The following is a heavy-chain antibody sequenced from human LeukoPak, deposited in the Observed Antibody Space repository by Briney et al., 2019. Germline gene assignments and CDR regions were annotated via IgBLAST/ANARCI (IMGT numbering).Heavy chain of an antibody. D-gene: IGHD1-1*01. V-gene: IGHV4-39*01. CDR1: GGSISSSSYY. J-gene: IGHJ4*02. CDR2: IYYSGST. CDR3: AVGERSDTGWASNVDY. Sequence: SETLSLTCTVSGGSISSSSYYWGWIRQPPGKGLEWTGSIYYSGSTYYNPSLKSRVTISVDTSKNQFSLKLSSVTAADTAVYYCAVGERSDTGWASNVDYWGQGTLVTVSS.